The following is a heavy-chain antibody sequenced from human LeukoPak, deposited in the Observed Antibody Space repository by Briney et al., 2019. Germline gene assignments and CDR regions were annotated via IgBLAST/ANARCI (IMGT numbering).Heavy chain of an antibody. D-gene: IGHD3-3*01. Sequence: GGSLRLSCAASGSTFSSYAMHWVRQAPGKGLEWVAVISYDGSNKYYADSVKGRFTISRDNSKNTLYLQMNSLRAEDTAVYYCASTVGDFWSGYYTFGVFDIWGQGTMVTVSS. CDR2: ISYDGSNK. V-gene: IGHV3-30-3*01. CDR1: GSTFSSYA. J-gene: IGHJ3*02. CDR3: ASTVGDFWSGYYTFGVFDI.